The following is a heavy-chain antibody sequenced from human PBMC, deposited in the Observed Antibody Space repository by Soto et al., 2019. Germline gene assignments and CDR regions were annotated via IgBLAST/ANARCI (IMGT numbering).Heavy chain of an antibody. CDR3: ARHMEPRALGLPVAGTGWFDP. CDR1: GGSISSSSYY. Sequence: QLQLQESGPGLVKPSETLSLTCTVSGGSISSSSYYWGWIRQPPGKGLEWIGSIYYSGSTYYNPSLKGRVSISGDPSKHQFPLTLGSVTAADTAVYYCARHMEPRALGLPVAGTGWFDPWGQGTLVTVSS. V-gene: IGHV4-39*01. J-gene: IGHJ5*02. D-gene: IGHD6-19*01. CDR2: IYYSGST.